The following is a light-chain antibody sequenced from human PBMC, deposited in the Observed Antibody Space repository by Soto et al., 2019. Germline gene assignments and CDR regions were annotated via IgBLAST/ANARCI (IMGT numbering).Light chain of an antibody. J-gene: IGKJ1*01. Sequence: VMAPSPPTLSVSHRQRATLSSGASQRISTNVAWYQHKPGQAPRLLIYSASTRATGIPARFSGSGSGPEYTLTISRLEPEDFAVYSCQQYGFSPISFGQGTKVDIK. V-gene: IGKV3-15*01. CDR1: QRISTN. CDR2: SAS. CDR3: QQYGFSPIS.